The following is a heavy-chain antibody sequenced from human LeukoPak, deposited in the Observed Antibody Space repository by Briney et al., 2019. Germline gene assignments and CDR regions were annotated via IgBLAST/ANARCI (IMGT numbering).Heavy chain of an antibody. Sequence: SETLSLTCTVSGGSISSYYWSWIRQPPGKGLEWIGYIYYSGSTNYNPPLKSRVTISVDTSKNQFSLKLTSVTAADTAVYYCARQLRAPPDYWGQGTLVTVSS. J-gene: IGHJ4*02. CDR2: IYYSGST. V-gene: IGHV4-59*08. CDR1: GGSISSYY. D-gene: IGHD4-17*01. CDR3: ARQLRAPPDY.